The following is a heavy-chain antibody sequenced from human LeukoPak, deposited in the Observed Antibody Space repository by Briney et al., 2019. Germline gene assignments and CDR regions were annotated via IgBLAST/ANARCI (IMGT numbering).Heavy chain of an antibody. Sequence: ASVKVSCKASGYTFTDYYMHWVRQAPGQGFEWMGWINPNDGDTNYAQKFQGRVTMTRDTSISTAHMGVSRLRSDDTAVYYCARANFLYCSSSTCLFDYWGQGTLVTVSS. CDR2: INPNDGDT. D-gene: IGHD2-2*01. CDR3: ARANFLYCSSSTCLFDY. J-gene: IGHJ4*02. CDR1: GYTFTDYY. V-gene: IGHV1-2*02.